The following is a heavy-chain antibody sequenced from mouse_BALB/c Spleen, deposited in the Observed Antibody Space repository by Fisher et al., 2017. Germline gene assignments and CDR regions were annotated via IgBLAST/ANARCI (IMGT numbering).Heavy chain of an antibody. D-gene: IGHD1-1*01. J-gene: IGHJ4*01. Sequence: KFKGKATLTVDKSSSTAYMQLNSLTSEDSAVYYCARWGNTYYGSSPYAMDYWGQGTSVTVSS. CDR3: ARWGNTYYGSSPYAMDY. V-gene: IGHV1S45*01.